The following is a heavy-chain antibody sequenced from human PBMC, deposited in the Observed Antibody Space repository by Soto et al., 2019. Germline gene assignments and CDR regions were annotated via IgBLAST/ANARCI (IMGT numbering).Heavy chain of an antibody. Sequence: EVQLLESGGGLVQPGGSLRLSCAASGFTFSSYAMSWVRQAPGKGLEWVSAISGSGGSTYYADSVKGRFTNSRDNSKNALYLQMNSLRAEDTAVYYCAKIVLYSVTIDFDYWGQGTLVTVSS. CDR3: AKIVLYSVTIDFDY. V-gene: IGHV3-23*01. CDR2: ISGSGGST. J-gene: IGHJ4*02. CDR1: GFTFSSYA. D-gene: IGHD4-17*01.